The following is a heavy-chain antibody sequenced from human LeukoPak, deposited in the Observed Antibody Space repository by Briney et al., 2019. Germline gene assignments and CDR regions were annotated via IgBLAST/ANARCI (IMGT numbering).Heavy chain of an antibody. J-gene: IGHJ4*02. V-gene: IGHV4-4*02. CDR2: IYHTGST. Sequence: PSGTLSLTCGVSGDSISSSNWWSWVRQPPGKGLEWIGEIYHTGSTNYNPSLKSRVTISVDRSKNQFSLKLSSVTAADTAVYYCARGGLGIPLRWYLVYWGQGTLVTVSS. CDR3: ARGGLGIPLRWYLVY. CDR1: GDSISSSNW. D-gene: IGHD4-23*01.